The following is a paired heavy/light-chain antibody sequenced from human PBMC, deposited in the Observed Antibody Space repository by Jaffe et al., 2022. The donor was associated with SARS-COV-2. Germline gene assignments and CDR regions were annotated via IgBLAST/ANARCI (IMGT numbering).Light chain of an antibody. Sequence: DIQMTQSPSSLSASVGDRVTITCRASENIGNYLNWYQQKPGKAPKLLIYGAYNLQSGVPSRLSGSGSGTDFTLTISSLQVEDFGTFYCQQSYRTPHTFGQGTKVEIK. V-gene: IGKV1-39*01. CDR3: QQSYRTPHT. CDR1: ENIGNY. CDR2: GAY. J-gene: IGKJ1*01.
Heavy chain of an antibody. J-gene: IGHJ6*02. CDR2: IRGSGSSI. V-gene: IGHV3-11*01. CDR1: GFKFSDYY. D-gene: IGHD2-2*01. Sequence: QVQLVESGGGLVKPGGSLRLSCTASGFKFSDYYMSWVRQAPGKGLEWVSYIRGSGSSISYADSVRGRFTISRDNTKNTLYLQMNSLRAEDTAVYYCARDIVVVEPAGTDMNYVYHYGMDVWGQGTTVTVSS. CDR3: ARDIVVVEPAGTDMNYVYHYGMDV.